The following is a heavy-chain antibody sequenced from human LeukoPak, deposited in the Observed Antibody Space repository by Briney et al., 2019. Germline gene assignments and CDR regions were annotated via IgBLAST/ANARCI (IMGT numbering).Heavy chain of an antibody. CDR3: ARDKAGGVTYAFDI. CDR2: ISSSSSYI. Sequence: GGSLRLSCAASGFTFSSYSMNWVRQAPGKGLEWVSSISSSSSYIYYADSVKGRFTISRDNAKNSLYLQMNSLRAEDTAVYYCARDKAGGVTYAFDIWGQGTMVTVSS. D-gene: IGHD1-14*01. CDR1: GFTFSSYS. J-gene: IGHJ3*02. V-gene: IGHV3-21*01.